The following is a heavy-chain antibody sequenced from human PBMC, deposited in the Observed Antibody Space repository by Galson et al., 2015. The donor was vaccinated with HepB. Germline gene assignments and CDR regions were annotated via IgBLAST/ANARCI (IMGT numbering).Heavy chain of an antibody. CDR3: ARARKGATVSPAHFDY. CDR1: GFTFSSYW. D-gene: IGHD1-26*01. V-gene: IGHV3-7*03. CDR2: IKQDGSEK. Sequence: SLRLSCAASGFTFSSYWMSWVRQAPGKGLEWVANIKQDGSEKYYVDSVKGRFTISRDNAKNSLYLQMNSLRAEDTAVYYCARARKGATVSPAHFDYCGQGTLVPVSS. J-gene: IGHJ4*02.